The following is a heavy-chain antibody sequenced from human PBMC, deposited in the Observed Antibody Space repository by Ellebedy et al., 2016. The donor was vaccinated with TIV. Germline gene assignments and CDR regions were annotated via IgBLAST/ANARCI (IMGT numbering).Heavy chain of an antibody. CDR1: GFAFRTYG. V-gene: IGHV3-30*03. CDR3: ARAKGSVPRLYFFEY. CDR2: ISYEGMNK. Sequence: PGGSLRLSCAASGFAFRTYGMHWVRQAPGKGLEWVTGISYEGMNKYYADSVKGRITISRDDSKNTLYLQMNSLRAEDTAVYYCARAKGSVPRLYFFEYWGQGTLVTVSS. J-gene: IGHJ4*02. D-gene: IGHD3-10*01.